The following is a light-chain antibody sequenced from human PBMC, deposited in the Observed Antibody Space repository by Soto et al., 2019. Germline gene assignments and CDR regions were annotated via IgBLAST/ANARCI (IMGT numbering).Light chain of an antibody. CDR2: DVS. Sequence: QSALTQPASVSGSPGQSITITCTGTSSDVGGYNYVSWYQQHPGKAPKLMIYDVSNRPSGVSNRFSGSKSGNTAALTISGLQAEDEADYYCRSYTSSSTSLGTGTKLTVL. CDR1: SSDVGGYNY. CDR3: RSYTSSSTS. J-gene: IGLJ1*01. V-gene: IGLV2-14*01.